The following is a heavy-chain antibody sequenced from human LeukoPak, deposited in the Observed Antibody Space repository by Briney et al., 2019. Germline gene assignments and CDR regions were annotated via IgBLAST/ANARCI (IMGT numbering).Heavy chain of an antibody. J-gene: IGHJ5*01. CDR1: GFTFSTYN. CDR2: IGTSGGAI. V-gene: IGHV3-48*02. CDR3: ARNLDS. Sequence: GGSLRLSCSASGFTFSTYNMNWVRQAPGKGLEWVSFIGTSGGAIYYADSVKGRFTISRDNARKSLYLQMNSLRDEDTAVYYCARNLDSWGQGALVTVSS.